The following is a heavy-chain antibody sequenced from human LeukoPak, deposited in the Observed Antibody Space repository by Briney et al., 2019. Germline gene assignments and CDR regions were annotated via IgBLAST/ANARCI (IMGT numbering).Heavy chain of an antibody. D-gene: IGHD5-18*01. J-gene: IGHJ4*02. CDR2: ISAYNGNT. CDR3: ARGASGYSYGYYDY. V-gene: IGHV1-18*01. CDR1: GYTFTSYG. Sequence: ASVKVSCKASGYTFTSYGISWVRQAPGQGLEWMGWISAYNGNTNYAQKLQGRVTMTTDTSTSTAYVELRSLRSDDTAVYYCARGASGYSYGYYDYWGQGTLVTVSS.